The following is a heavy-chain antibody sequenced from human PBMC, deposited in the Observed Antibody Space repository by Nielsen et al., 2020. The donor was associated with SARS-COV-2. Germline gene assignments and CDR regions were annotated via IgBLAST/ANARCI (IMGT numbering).Heavy chain of an antibody. Sequence: SETLSLTCTVSGDSISSYYWSWIRQAPGKGLEWIGYINYSGSTYYNPSLKSRVTISVDASKNQFSLKLSSVTAADTAVYYCARAPITMIVVVNAFDIWGQGTMVTVSS. CDR3: ARAPITMIVVVNAFDI. CDR2: INYSGST. CDR1: GDSISSYY. D-gene: IGHD3-22*01. J-gene: IGHJ3*02. V-gene: IGHV4-59*12.